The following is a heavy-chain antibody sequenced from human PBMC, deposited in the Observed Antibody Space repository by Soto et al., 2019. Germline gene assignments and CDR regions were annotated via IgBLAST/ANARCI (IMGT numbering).Heavy chain of an antibody. D-gene: IGHD6-19*01. Sequence: GASVKVSCKASGGTFSSYAISWVRQAPGQGLEWMGGIIPIFGTANYAQKFQGRVTITADESTSTAYMELSSLRSEDTAVYYCARLPVADLYRDYWGQGTLVTVSS. CDR2: IIPIFGTA. CDR1: GGTFSSYA. V-gene: IGHV1-69*13. CDR3: ARLPVADLYRDY. J-gene: IGHJ4*02.